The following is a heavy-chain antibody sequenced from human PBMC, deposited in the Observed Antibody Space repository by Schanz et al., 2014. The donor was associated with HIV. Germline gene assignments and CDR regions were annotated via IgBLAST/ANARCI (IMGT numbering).Heavy chain of an antibody. V-gene: IGHV3-11*01. CDR3: AKADEIRHFDWYHPPFDS. D-gene: IGHD3-9*01. Sequence: PGGSLRLSCTASGFSFSDYHMSWIRQAPGKGLEWVSSLSGSGSNIYYADSVKGRFTISRDNGKNSLFLQMNSLRVEDTAVYYCAKADEIRHFDWYHPPFDSWGQGTLVTVSS. CDR1: GFSFSDYH. CDR2: LSGSGSNI. J-gene: IGHJ4*02.